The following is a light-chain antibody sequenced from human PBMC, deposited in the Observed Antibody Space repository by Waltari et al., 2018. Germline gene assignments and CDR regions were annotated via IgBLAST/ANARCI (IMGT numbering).Light chain of an antibody. Sequence: DIQMTQSPSTLSASVGDRVTITCRASQSISSWLAWYQQKPGKAPKLLIYKASSLESGVPSRFSGSGSGTEFTLTIRSLQPDDFATYYCQQYNSYRMFGQGTKVEIK. CDR2: KAS. CDR3: QQYNSYRM. V-gene: IGKV1-5*03. CDR1: QSISSW. J-gene: IGKJ1*01.